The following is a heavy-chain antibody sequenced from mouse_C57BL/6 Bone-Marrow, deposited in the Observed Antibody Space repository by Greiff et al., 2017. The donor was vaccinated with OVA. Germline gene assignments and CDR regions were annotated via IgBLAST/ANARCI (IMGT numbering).Heavy chain of an antibody. V-gene: IGHV6-6*01. CDR3: TRHAVGAMDY. D-gene: IGHD1-1*01. CDR1: GFTFSDAW. CDR2: IRTKDNNHAT. Sequence: EVQRVQSGAGLVQPGGSMKLSCAASGFTFSDAWMDWVRQSPEKGLEWIGEIRTKDNNHATYYAESVKGRFTISRDDTKSRVYLQMNSLRAEVTGIYYCTRHAVGAMDYWGQGTSVTVSS. J-gene: IGHJ4*01.